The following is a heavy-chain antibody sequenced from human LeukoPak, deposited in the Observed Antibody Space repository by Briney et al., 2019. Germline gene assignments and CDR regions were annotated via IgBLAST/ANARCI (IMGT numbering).Heavy chain of an antibody. Sequence: GGSLRLSCAASGFTFRSYGMHWVRQAPGKGLEWVAVISYDGSNKYYADSVKGRFTISRDNSKNTLYLQMNSLRAEDTAIYYCTKGVVLTIFGMAWHAFDIWGQGTMVTVS. CDR1: GFTFRSYG. CDR3: TKGVVLTIFGMAWHAFDI. D-gene: IGHD3-3*01. CDR2: ISYDGSNK. J-gene: IGHJ3*02. V-gene: IGHV3-30*18.